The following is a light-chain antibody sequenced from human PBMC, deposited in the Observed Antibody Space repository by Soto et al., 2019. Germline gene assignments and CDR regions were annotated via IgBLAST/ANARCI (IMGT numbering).Light chain of an antibody. CDR2: DAS. Sequence: DIQMTQSPSSLSASVGDRVTITCQASQDISNYLNWYQQKPGKAPKLLIYDASNLETGVPSRFSGSGSGKDFNFTISSLQPEDIATYYCQKYDNLPHTFGGWTKVEIK. J-gene: IGKJ4*01. CDR3: QKYDNLPHT. V-gene: IGKV1-33*01. CDR1: QDISNY.